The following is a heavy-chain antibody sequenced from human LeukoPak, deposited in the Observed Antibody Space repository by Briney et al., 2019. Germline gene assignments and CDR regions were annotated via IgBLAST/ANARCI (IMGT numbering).Heavy chain of an antibody. D-gene: IGHD1-26*01. Sequence: PRGSLRLSCAASGFTFSTYEMNWVRQAPGKGLEWVSYIHSSGSNIYYADSVKGRFTISRDNARNSLYLQMNSLRAEDTAVYYCARDGGEWELDYWGQGTLVTVSS. CDR3: ARDGGEWELDY. CDR2: IHSSGSNI. V-gene: IGHV3-48*03. CDR1: GFTFSTYE. J-gene: IGHJ4*02.